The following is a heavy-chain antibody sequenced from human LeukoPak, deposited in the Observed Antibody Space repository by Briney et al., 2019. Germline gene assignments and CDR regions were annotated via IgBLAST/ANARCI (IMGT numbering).Heavy chain of an antibody. V-gene: IGHV5-51*01. CDR1: GYSFTSYW. CDR3: ATSESQTKFDY. J-gene: IGHJ4*02. Sequence: GESLKISCKGSGYSFTSYWIGWVRQMPGKGLEWIGIIFPGDSDTTYSPSLQGQVTISVDKSINTAYLQWSSLRASDTAMYYCATSESQTKFDYWGQGTLVTVSS. D-gene: IGHD1/OR15-1a*01. CDR2: IFPGDSDT.